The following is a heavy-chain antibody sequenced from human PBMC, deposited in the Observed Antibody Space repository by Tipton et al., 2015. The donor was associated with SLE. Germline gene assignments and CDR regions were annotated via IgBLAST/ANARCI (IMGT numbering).Heavy chain of an antibody. Sequence: TLSLTCSVAGLSMTTRPWWTWVRQPPGKGLEWVGEVHHTGGNNYNPSLRSRVTISMDTSKSQFSLTLSSVTAADTAVYFCARDGMGRRDYYYYMDVWGVGTTVTVSS. CDR1: GLSMTTRPW. D-gene: IGHD1-26*01. V-gene: IGHV4-4*01. CDR2: VHHTGGN. J-gene: IGHJ6*03. CDR3: ARDGMGRRDYYYYMDV.